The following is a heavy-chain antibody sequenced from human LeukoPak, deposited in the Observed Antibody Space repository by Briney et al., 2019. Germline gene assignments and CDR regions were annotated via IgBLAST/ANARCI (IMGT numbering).Heavy chain of an antibody. CDR1: GGSISSSGYY. Sequence: PSETLSLTCTVSGGSISSSGYYWGWIRQPPGKGLEWIGSIYYSGNPYNNPSLKSRVTISVDTSKNQFSLKLSSVTAADTAVYYCARDCSSTSCYGDSRYYYYGMDVWGQGTTVTVS. D-gene: IGHD2-2*01. CDR2: IYYSGNP. J-gene: IGHJ6*02. CDR3: ARDCSSTSCYGDSRYYYYGMDV. V-gene: IGHV4-39*07.